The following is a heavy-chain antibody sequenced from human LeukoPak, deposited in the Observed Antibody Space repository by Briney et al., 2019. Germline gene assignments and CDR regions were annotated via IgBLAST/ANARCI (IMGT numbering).Heavy chain of an antibody. Sequence: PGGSLRLSCAASGFTFSNYWMHWVRQAPGKGLEWVANIKQDGSEKYYVDSVKGRFTISRDNAKNSLYLQMNSLRAEDTAVYYCAKRYFDWLYEGDDAFDIWGQGTMVTVSS. CDR3: AKRYFDWLYEGDDAFDI. V-gene: IGHV3-7*01. D-gene: IGHD3-9*01. CDR2: IKQDGSEK. J-gene: IGHJ3*02. CDR1: GFTFSNYW.